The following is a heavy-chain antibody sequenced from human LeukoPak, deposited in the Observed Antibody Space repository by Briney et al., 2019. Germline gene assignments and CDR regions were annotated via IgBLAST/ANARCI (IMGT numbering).Heavy chain of an antibody. CDR2: ISGSGGST. V-gene: IGHV3-23*01. D-gene: IGHD6-6*01. Sequence: GGSLRLSCVASGFTFSSYTMSWVRQAPGKGLEWVSAISGSGGSTYYADSVKGRFTISRDNSKNTLYLQMNSLRAEDTAVYYCARAPSSGDIWGQGTMVTVSS. CDR1: GFTFSSYT. J-gene: IGHJ3*02. CDR3: ARAPSSGDI.